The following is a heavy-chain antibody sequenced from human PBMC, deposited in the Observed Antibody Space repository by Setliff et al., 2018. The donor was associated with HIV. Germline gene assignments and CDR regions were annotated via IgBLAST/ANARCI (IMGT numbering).Heavy chain of an antibody. D-gene: IGHD3-3*02. CDR3: ATISGVPDY. J-gene: IGHJ4*02. CDR1: GLSFGDYR. CDR2: INEDGSVR. V-gene: IGHV3-7*03. Sequence: GGSLRLSCAVSGLSFGDYRMNWVRQAPGKGLEWVANINEDGSVRYYVDSVKGRFIISRDEAKNSVFLQMSSLKVEDTAIYYCATISGVPDYWGQGTLVTVSS.